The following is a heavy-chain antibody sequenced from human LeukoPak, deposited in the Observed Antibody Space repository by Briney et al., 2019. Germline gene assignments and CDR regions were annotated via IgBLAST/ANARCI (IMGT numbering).Heavy chain of an antibody. D-gene: IGHD3-10*01. CDR1: GYTFTSYD. Sequence: GASVKVSCKASGYTFTSYDINWVRQATGQGLEWMGWMNPNSGNTGYAQKFQGRVTMTRNTSISTAYMELSSLRSEDTAVYYCARSLWFGERDYYYYYMDVWGKGTTVTVSS. CDR3: ARSLWFGERDYYYYYMDV. J-gene: IGHJ6*03. V-gene: IGHV1-8*01. CDR2: MNPNSGNT.